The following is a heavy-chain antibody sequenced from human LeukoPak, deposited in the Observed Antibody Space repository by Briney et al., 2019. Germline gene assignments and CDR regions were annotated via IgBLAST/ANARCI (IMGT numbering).Heavy chain of an antibody. V-gene: IGHV1-2*02. CDR1: GDTFTGYY. Sequence: ASVKVSCKASGDTFTGYYMHWVRQAPGQGLEWMGWINPNSGGTNYAQKFQGRVTMTRDTSISTAYMELSRLRSDDTAVYYCARVFLVGATPNDAFDIWGQGTMVTVSS. D-gene: IGHD1-26*01. J-gene: IGHJ3*02. CDR3: ARVFLVGATPNDAFDI. CDR2: INPNSGGT.